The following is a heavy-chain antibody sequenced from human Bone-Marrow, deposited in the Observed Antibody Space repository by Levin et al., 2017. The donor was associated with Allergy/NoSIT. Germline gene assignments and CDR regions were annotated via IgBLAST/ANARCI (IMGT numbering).Heavy chain of an antibody. CDR1: GFTVSSNY. CDR2: IYSGGST. V-gene: IGHV3-66*02. Sequence: GESLKISCAASGFTVSSNYMTWVRQAPGKGLEWVSIIYSGGSTYYADSVKGRFTISRDNSKNTLYLQMISLRAEDTAVYYCARHYCSSTSCPIDCWGQGTLVTVAS. J-gene: IGHJ4*02. D-gene: IGHD2-2*01. CDR3: ARHYCSSTSCPIDC.